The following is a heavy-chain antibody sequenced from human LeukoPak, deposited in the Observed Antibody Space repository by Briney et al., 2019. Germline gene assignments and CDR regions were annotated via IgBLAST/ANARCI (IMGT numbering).Heavy chain of an antibody. Sequence: KPSENLSLTCTVSGGSISSYYWSWIRQPPGKGLEWIGYIYYSGSTNYNPSLKSRVTISVDTSKNQFSLKLSSVTAADTAVYYCARLGSSWELDYWGQGTLVTVSS. CDR3: ARLGSSWELDY. CDR2: IYYSGST. D-gene: IGHD6-13*01. V-gene: IGHV4-59*08. J-gene: IGHJ4*02. CDR1: GGSISSYY.